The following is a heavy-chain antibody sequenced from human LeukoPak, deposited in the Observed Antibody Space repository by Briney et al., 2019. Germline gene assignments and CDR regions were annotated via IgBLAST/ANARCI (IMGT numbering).Heavy chain of an antibody. J-gene: IGHJ4*02. CDR2: IYYSGSS. CDR3: ARPGFYGAPIDY. CDR1: GGSVSSGSYY. V-gene: IGHV4-61*01. Sequence: SETLSPTCTVSGGSVSSGSYYWSWIRQPPGKGLEWIGYIYYSGSSNCNPYLKSRVTISVDTSKNQFSLKLSSVTAADTAVYYCARPGFYGAPIDYWGQGTLVTVSS. D-gene: IGHD4-17*01.